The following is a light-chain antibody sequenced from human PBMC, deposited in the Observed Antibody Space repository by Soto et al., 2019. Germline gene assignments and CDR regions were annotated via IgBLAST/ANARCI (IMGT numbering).Light chain of an antibody. CDR3: QQYGSSPLT. Sequence: NVLTHSPGTLSLSPGERATVSCRASQSVRNNYLTWYQQKPGQAPRLLIYDASSRATGIPDRFSGSGSGTDFTLTISRLEPEDFAVYYCQQYGSSPLTFGGGTKVDIK. CDR1: QSVRNNY. V-gene: IGKV3-20*01. CDR2: DAS. J-gene: IGKJ4*01.